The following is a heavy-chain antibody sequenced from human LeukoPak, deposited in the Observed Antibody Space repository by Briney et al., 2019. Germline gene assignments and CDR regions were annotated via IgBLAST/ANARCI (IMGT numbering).Heavy chain of an antibody. CDR1: GFSFTDYP. V-gene: IGHV3-48*02. CDR2: IRTTAEGAKYA. J-gene: IGHJ4*02. D-gene: IGHD3-9*01. Sequence: GGSLRLSCATSGFSFTDYPMNWVRQAPGKGLEWISNIRTTAEGAKYAYYADSVKGRVTISRDDGKDTLYLHMNSLRDDDTAVYYCATDQRYAFDYWGQGILVTVSS. CDR3: ATDQRYAFDY.